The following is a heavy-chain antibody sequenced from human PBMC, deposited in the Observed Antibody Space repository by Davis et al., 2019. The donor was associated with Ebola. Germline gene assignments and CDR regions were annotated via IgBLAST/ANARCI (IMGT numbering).Heavy chain of an antibody. J-gene: IGHJ6*02. V-gene: IGHV5-51*01. CDR2: IYPGDSGT. CDR3: ARHGVAAAGGPRAVYYGMDV. Sequence: GESLKISCKGSGYSFTSYWIGWVRQMPGKGLEWMGIIYPGDSGTRYSPSFQGQVTISADKSISTAYLQWSSLKASDTAMYYCARHGVAAAGGPRAVYYGMDVWGQGTTVTVSS. CDR1: GYSFTSYW. D-gene: IGHD6-13*01.